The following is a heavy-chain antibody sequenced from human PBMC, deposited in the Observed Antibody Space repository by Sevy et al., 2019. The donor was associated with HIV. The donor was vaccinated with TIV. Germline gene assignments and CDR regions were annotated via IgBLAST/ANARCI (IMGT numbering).Heavy chain of an antibody. J-gene: IGHJ4*02. CDR1: GYTFNSFY. V-gene: IGHV1-2*02. Sequence: ASVKVSCKASGYTFNSFYIHWVRQAPGQGLEWMGWINPYSGGTHYAQKFQGRVTLTRDTSISVAYMALTSLRSNDTAVYYCVRDGFYGGDSVTFAGDFWGQGTLVTVSS. D-gene: IGHD2-21*02. CDR2: INPYSGGT. CDR3: VRDGFYGGDSVTFAGDF.